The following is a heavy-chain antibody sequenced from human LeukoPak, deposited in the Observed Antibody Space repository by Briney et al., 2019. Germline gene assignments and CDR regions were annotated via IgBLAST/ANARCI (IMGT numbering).Heavy chain of an antibody. CDR3: ARERGGSYPS. D-gene: IGHD1-26*01. V-gene: IGHV3-30-3*01. Sequence: PGGSLRLSCAASGLTFSDYVLYWVRQAPGKGLEWVAVTSHDGSSEYYTDSVKGRFTVSRDNSRSTLYLQMNSLRVEDTGVYYCARERGGSYPSWGQGTLVTVSS. CDR1: GLTFSDYV. CDR2: TSHDGSSE. J-gene: IGHJ4*02.